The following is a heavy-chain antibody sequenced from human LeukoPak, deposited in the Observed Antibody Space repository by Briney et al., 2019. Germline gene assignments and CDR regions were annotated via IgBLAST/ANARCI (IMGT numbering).Heavy chain of an antibody. J-gene: IGHJ4*02. CDR3: VRDDWGPGDN. CDR2: IKEDGSVK. V-gene: IGHV3-7*01. CDR1: GFTFSRHW. Sequence: AGGSLRLSCAASGFTFSRHWMSWVRQAAGKGLEWVANIKEDGSVKYYVDSVKGRFTISRDNANNLLYLQMNSLRGEDTAVYYCVRDDWGPGDNWGQGTLVTVSS. D-gene: IGHD2-21*01.